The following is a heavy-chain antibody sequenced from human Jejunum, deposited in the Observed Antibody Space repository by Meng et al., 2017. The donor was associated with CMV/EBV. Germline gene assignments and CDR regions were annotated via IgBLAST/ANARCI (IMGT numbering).Heavy chain of an antibody. V-gene: IGHV3-7*01. CDR2: VNQDGGET. Sequence: GFTFSRYWLAWGRQAPGKGPEWVANVNQDGGETYYVDSVKGRFTVSRDNAKNSLSLQMNSLRAEDTAVYYCARVEDFGSAHYGMDVWGQGTAVTVSS. CDR1: GFTFSRYW. D-gene: IGHD3-3*01. J-gene: IGHJ6*02. CDR3: ARVEDFGSAHYGMDV.